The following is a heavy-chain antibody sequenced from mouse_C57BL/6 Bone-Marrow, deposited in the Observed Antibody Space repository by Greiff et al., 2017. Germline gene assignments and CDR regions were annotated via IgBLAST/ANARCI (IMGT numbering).Heavy chain of an antibody. CDR2: IYPGDGDT. J-gene: IGHJ1*03. V-gene: IGHV1-82*01. CDR3: AREGAITTVVATDWYFDV. D-gene: IGHD1-1*01. CDR1: GYAFSSSW. Sequence: QVQLQQSGPELVKPGASVKISCKASGYAFSSSWMNWVKQRPGTGLEWIGRIYPGDGDTNYNGKFKGQATLTAAKSSSTASMQLSSLTSEDSAVYFCAREGAITTVVATDWYFDVWGTGTTVTVSS.